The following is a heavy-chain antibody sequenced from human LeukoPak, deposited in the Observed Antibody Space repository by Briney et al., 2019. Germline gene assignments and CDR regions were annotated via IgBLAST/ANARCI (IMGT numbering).Heavy chain of an antibody. CDR2: INWNGGST. Sequence: PGGSLRLSCAASGFTFDDYGMSWVRQAPGKGLEWVSGINWNGGSTGYADSVKGRFTISRDNAKNSLYLQMNSLRAEDTALYYCARAKRGHYGSGSYRFYYYYMDVWGKGTTVTVSS. CDR1: GFTFDDYG. V-gene: IGHV3-20*04. J-gene: IGHJ6*03. CDR3: ARAKRGHYGSGSYRFYYYYMDV. D-gene: IGHD3-10*01.